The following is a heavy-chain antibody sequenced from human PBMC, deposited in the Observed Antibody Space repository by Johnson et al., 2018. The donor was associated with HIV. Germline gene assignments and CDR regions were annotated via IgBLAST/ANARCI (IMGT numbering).Heavy chain of an antibody. D-gene: IGHD4-23*01. J-gene: IGHJ3*02. V-gene: IGHV3-13*01. CDR3: ARHGTTVVTRGAFDI. CDR2: IGTAGDT. CDR1: GFTFSSYD. Sequence: VQLVESGGGLVQPGGSLRLSCAASGFTFSSYDMHWVRQATGKGLEWVSAIGTAGDTYYPGSVKGRFTISRENAKNSLYLQMNSLRAGNTAVYYCARHGTTVVTRGAFDIWGQGTMVTVSS.